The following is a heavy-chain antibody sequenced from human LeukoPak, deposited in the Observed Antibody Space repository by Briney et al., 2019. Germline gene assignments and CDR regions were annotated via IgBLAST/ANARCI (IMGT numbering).Heavy chain of an antibody. J-gene: IGHJ4*02. Sequence: SVKVSCKASGGTFSSYAISWVRQAPGQGLEWMGRIIPILGIANYAQKFQGRVTITADKSTSTAYMELSSLRSEDTAVYYCARVGGYCSSTSCTSLNDYWGQGTLVTVSS. V-gene: IGHV1-69*04. CDR1: GGTFSSYA. D-gene: IGHD2-2*03. CDR2: IIPILGIA. CDR3: ARVGGYCSSTSCTSLNDY.